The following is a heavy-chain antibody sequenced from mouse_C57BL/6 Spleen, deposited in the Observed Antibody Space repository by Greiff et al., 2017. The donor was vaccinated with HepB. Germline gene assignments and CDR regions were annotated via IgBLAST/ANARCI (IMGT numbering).Heavy chain of an antibody. CDR1: GFSLTSYG. CDR2: IWGVGST. CDR3: ASGPFYGAMDY. J-gene: IGHJ4*01. Sequence: VMLVESGPGLVAPSQSLSITCTVSGFSLTSYGVDWVRQSPGKGLEWLGVIWGVGSTNYNSALKSRLSISKDNSKSQVFLKMNSLQTDDTAMYYCASGPFYGAMDYWGQGTSVTVSS. D-gene: IGHD1-1*01. V-gene: IGHV2-6*01.